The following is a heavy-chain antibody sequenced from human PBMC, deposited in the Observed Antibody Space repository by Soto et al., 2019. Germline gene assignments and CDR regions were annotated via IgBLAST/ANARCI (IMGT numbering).Heavy chain of an antibody. D-gene: IGHD3-10*01. CDR2: MNPNSGNT. J-gene: IGHJ3*02. Sequence: QVQLVQSGAEVKKPGASVKVSCKASGYTFTSYDINWVRQATGQGLEWMGWMNPNSGNTGYAQKFQGRVTMTRNTSISTAYMELSSLRSEDKAVYYCARGINYYASGDDAFDIWGQGTMVNVSS. CDR1: GYTFTSYD. V-gene: IGHV1-8*01. CDR3: ARGINYYASGDDAFDI.